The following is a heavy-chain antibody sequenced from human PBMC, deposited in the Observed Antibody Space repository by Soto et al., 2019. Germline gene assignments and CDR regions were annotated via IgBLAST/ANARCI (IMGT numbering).Heavy chain of an antibody. CDR2: IYHSGST. CDR1: GGSIRSSNW. J-gene: IGHJ6*02. D-gene: IGHD3-3*02. V-gene: IGHV4-4*02. Sequence: QVQLQESGPGLVKPSGTLSLTCAVSGGSIRSSNWWSWVRQSPGKGLEWMGEIYHSGSTNYNPSLKRRVTISVDKSKNQFSLKLSSVTAADTAVYYCARLFSDYYYYGMDVWGQGTTVTVSS. CDR3: ARLFSDYYYYGMDV.